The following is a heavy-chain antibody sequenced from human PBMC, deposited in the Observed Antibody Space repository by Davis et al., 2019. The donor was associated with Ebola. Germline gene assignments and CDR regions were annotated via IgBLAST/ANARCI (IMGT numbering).Heavy chain of an antibody. D-gene: IGHD2-21*01. Sequence: PGGSLRLSCAASTFTFSDFAMHWVRQAPGMGLEWVAIISYDGENKYYSDSVKGRFTISRDNSNNRLYLHMDALGTEDTARYYCAREGTSLSIHAFDIWGPGTMVIVSS. V-gene: IGHV3-30*13. CDR1: TFTFSDFA. CDR3: AREGTSLSIHAFDI. J-gene: IGHJ3*02. CDR2: ISYDGENK.